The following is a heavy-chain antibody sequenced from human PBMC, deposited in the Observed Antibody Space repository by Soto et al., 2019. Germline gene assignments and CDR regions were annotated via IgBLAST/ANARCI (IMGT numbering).Heavy chain of an antibody. J-gene: IGHJ5*02. V-gene: IGHV4-39*07. CDR2: IYYSGST. CDR1: GGSISSSSYY. CDR3: ARYYFDTAGYSNWFDP. D-gene: IGHD3-22*01. Sequence: PSETLSLTCTVSGGSISSSSYYWGWIRQPPGKGLEWIGSIYYSGSTYYNPSLKSRVTISVDTSENQFSLNLSSVTAADTAVYYCARYYFDTAGYSNWFDPWGQGTLVTVSS.